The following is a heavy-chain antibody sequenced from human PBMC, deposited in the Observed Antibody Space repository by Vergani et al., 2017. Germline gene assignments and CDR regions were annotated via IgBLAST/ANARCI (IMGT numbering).Heavy chain of an antibody. Sequence: QLQLQESGPGLVKPSETLSLTCTVSGGSISSSSYYWGWIRQPPGKGLEWIGSIYYSGSTYYNPSLKSRVTISVDTSKNQFSLKLSSVTAADTAVYYCATSAEYCSSTSCYGVYFDYWGQGTLVTVSS. D-gene: IGHD2-2*01. CDR1: GGSISSSSYY. V-gene: IGHV4-39*01. CDR3: ATSAEYCSSTSCYGVYFDY. J-gene: IGHJ4*02. CDR2: IYYSGST.